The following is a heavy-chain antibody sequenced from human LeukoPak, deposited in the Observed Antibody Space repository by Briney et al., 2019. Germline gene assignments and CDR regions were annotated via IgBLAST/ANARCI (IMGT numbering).Heavy chain of an antibody. CDR3: ARDISARDEAWWFDP. Sequence: ASVKVSCKASGYTFTGYYMHWVRQAPGQGLEWMGWMNPNSGNTGYAQKFQGRVTLTRDLSTSTDYLELRSLRSEDTAVYYCARDISARDEAWWFDPWGQGTLVTVSS. V-gene: IGHV1-8*02. J-gene: IGHJ5*02. D-gene: IGHD3-9*01. CDR2: MNPNSGNT. CDR1: GYTFTGYY.